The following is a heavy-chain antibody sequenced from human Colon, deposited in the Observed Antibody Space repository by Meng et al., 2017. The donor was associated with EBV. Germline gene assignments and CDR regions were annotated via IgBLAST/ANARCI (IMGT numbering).Heavy chain of an antibody. CDR3: ARVGGLDGYRLGGDY. CDR2: VNPSGST. CDR1: GASFSGYY. D-gene: IGHD5-24*01. J-gene: IGHJ4*02. Sequence: QVQVQQWGAGLLKPLEXRSLTCGVYGASFSGYYWSWIRQPPGKGLEWIGEVNPSGSTNYSPSLKSRVTISVDTSKNQFSLRLNSVTAADTAVYYCARVGGLDGYRLGGDYWGQGALVTVSA. V-gene: IGHV4-34*01.